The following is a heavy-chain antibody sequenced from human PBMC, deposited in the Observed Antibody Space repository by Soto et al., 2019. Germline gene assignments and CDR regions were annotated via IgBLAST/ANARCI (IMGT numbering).Heavy chain of an antibody. CDR1: GFTFSTYT. J-gene: IGHJ4*02. CDR3: AKDSHPDGIWSSDF. V-gene: IGHV3-23*01. Sequence: EVQLLESGGHLVQPGGSLRLSCAASGFTFSTYTMNWVRQAPGKGLEWVSSIGWGAGVTYYADSVRDPFTVSRDDAKNMLFLQMSSLTVDDTAIYNCAKDSHPDGIWSSDFWGQGALVTVSS. D-gene: IGHD1-20*01. CDR2: IGWGAGVT.